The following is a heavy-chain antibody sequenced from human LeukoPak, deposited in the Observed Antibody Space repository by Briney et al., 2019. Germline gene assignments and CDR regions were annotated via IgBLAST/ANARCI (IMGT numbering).Heavy chain of an antibody. J-gene: IGHJ5*02. CDR1: GDSITSSSYY. V-gene: IGHV4-39*01. CDR3: ARTSGPWGNWFDP. CDR2: IYYSGTT. Sequence: TSETLSLTCTVSGDSITSSSYYWGWIRQPPGKGLEWIGSIYYSGTTYYSPSLKSRVTISLHTSKNQFSLNLSSVTAADTAVYYCARTSGPWGNWFDPWGQGTLVTVSS. D-gene: IGHD5-12*01.